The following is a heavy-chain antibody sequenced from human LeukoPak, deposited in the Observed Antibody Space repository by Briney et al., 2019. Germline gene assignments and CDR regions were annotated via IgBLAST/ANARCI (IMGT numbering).Heavy chain of an antibody. J-gene: IGHJ4*02. Sequence: SETLSLTCTVSGGSISSYYWSWIRQPPGKGLEWIGYIYYSGSTNYNPSLKSRVTISVDTSKNQFSLKLSSVTAADTAVFYCARVGDGNFDYWGQGTLVTVSS. CDR1: GGSISSYY. CDR3: ARVGDGNFDY. CDR2: IYYSGST. V-gene: IGHV4-59*01.